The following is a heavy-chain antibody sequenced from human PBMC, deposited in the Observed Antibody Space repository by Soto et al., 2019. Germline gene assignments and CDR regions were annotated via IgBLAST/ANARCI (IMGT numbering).Heavy chain of an antibody. CDR1: GYSFTSCW. J-gene: IGHJ6*04. Sequence: GESLKISWKGSGYSFTSCWIGWVRQMPGKGLEWMGIIYPGHSDTTYSPSFQGQVTISADNSISTAYLQWSSLKASDTAMYYCARQANSGYDDGDGYHWPYYYYPMDVWGKGTTVTVSS. CDR2: IYPGHSDT. CDR3: ARQANSGYDDGDGYHWPYYYYPMDV. V-gene: IGHV5-51*01. D-gene: IGHD5-12*01.